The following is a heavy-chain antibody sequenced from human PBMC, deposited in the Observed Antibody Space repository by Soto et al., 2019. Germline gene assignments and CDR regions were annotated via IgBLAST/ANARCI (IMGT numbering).Heavy chain of an antibody. D-gene: IGHD3-9*01. Sequence: EVQLLESGGGLVQPGGSLRLSCAASGFTVSSNYMSWVRQAPGKGLEWVSVIYSGGSTYYADSVKGRFTISRDNSKNTLYLQMNSLRAEDTAVYYCAREANDILTGYSYSDYWGQGTLVTVSS. V-gene: IGHV3-66*01. CDR2: IYSGGST. CDR3: AREANDILTGYSYSDY. CDR1: GFTVSSNY. J-gene: IGHJ4*02.